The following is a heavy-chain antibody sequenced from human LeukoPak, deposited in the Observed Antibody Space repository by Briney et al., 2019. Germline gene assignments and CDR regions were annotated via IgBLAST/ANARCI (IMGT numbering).Heavy chain of an antibody. CDR3: ARSLWRRSTWYPFDY. Sequence: GASVKVSCKASGYTFTGYYMHWVRQAPGQGLEWMGWINPNSGGTNYAQKFQGRVTMTRDTSISTAYMELSRLRSDDTAVYYCARSLWRRSTWYPFDYWGQGTLVTVSS. V-gene: IGHV1-2*02. D-gene: IGHD6-13*01. J-gene: IGHJ4*02. CDR2: INPNSGGT. CDR1: GYTFTGYY.